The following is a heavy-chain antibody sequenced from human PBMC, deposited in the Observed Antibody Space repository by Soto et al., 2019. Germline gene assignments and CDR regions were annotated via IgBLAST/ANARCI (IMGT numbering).Heavy chain of an antibody. Sequence: QVQLVQSGAEVKKPGSSVKVSCKASGGTFGSYAISWVRQAPGQGLEWMVGIIPIPGRENYAQKFQGRVTIAADESTSTDYMELSSLRSADTALYYCARSQGSSTSLEIYYYYYYGMDVWGQGTTVTVSS. CDR1: GGTFGSYA. J-gene: IGHJ6*02. D-gene: IGHD2-2*01. V-gene: IGHV1-69*01. CDR2: IIPIPGRE. CDR3: ARSQGSSTSLEIYYYYYYGMDV.